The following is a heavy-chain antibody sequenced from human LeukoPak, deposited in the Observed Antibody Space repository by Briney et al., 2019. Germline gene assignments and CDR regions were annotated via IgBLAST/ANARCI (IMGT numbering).Heavy chain of an antibody. D-gene: IGHD1-7*01. Sequence: GGSLRLSCAASGFRFSSYAMSWVRQAPGKGLEWVSAISGSGVSTYYADCVKGRFTVSRDNSKNTLYLQMSSLRAEDTAVYYCAKDERNWNYNLASQTYDWGQGTLVTVSS. CDR2: ISGSGVST. CDR3: AKDERNWNYNLASQTYD. V-gene: IGHV3-23*01. CDR1: GFRFSSYA. J-gene: IGHJ4*02.